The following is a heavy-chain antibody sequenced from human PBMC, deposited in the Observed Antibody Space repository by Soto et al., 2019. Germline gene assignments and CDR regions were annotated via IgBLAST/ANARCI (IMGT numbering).Heavy chain of an antibody. V-gene: IGHV3-30*18. D-gene: IGHD6-19*01. CDR2: ISNDGRDK. J-gene: IGHJ4*02. CDR3: AKDRTPVADYYFDY. CDR1: GFTFSSYA. Sequence: VQLVESGGGVVQPGRSLRLSCAASGFTFSSYAMHWVRQAPGKGLEWVAVISNDGRDKYHADSVKGRFTISRDNSKNTLYLLMNSLRTEDTAVYYCAKDRTPVADYYFDYWGQGTLVTVSS.